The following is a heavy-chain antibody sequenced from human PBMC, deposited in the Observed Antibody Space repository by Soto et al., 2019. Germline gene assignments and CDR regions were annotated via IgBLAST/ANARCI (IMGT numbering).Heavy chain of an antibody. D-gene: IGHD1-1*01. CDR1: GFTFSSYA. J-gene: IGHJ6*02. V-gene: IGHV3-23*01. CDR2: ISGSGGST. CDR3: AKEQFTTGTITYYYGMDV. Sequence: EVQLLESGGGLVQPGGSLRLSCAASGFTFSSYAMSWVRQAPGKGLEWVSAISGSGGSTYYADSGKGRFPISRDNSNHTLYLQMNILRTEDTAVYYCAKEQFTTGTITYYYGMDVWGQGTTVTVSS.